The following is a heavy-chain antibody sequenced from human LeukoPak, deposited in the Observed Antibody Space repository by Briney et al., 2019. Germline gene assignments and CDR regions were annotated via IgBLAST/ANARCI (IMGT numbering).Heavy chain of an antibody. CDR2: INGSGGST. Sequence: GGSLRLSCAASGFTFSSYAMSWVPQARGRGLEWVSAINGSGGSTYYADSVKGRSTISRGHSKNTLYLQMNSLRAEDTAVYYCANPRGQIKYWGQGTLVTVSS. D-gene: IGHD3-10*01. J-gene: IGHJ4*02. CDR3: ANPRGQIKY. V-gene: IGHV3-23*01. CDR1: GFTFSSYA.